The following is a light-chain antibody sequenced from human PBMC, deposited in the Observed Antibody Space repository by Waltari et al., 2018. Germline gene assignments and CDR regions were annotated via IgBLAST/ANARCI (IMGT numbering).Light chain of an antibody. CDR3: QKYESLPAT. CDR2: HAS. Sequence: EIVLTQSPGTLSLSPGESATLSCRASQSIGIYLAWYQQKPGQAPRLIMYHASSRATGIPDRFSGSGSGTDFSLTISRLEPEDFAVYYCQKYESLPATFGQGTKVEIK. J-gene: IGKJ1*01. CDR1: QSIGIY. V-gene: IGKV3-20*01.